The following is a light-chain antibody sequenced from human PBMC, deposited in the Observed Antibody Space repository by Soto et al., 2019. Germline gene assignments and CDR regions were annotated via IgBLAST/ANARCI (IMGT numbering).Light chain of an antibody. J-gene: IGKJ4*01. V-gene: IGKV3-15*01. CDR2: GAS. Sequence: EIVMKQSPATLAVSPGERVTLSCRASQSVSIYLAWYQQRPGQAPRPLIYGASTRATGIPARFSASGSGTEFTLTINSLQSEDFAVYYCQQYYYWPLTFGGGTRVEI. CDR3: QQYYYWPLT. CDR1: QSVSIY.